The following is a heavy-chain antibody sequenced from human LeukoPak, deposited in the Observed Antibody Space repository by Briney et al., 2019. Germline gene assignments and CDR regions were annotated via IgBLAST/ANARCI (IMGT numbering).Heavy chain of an antibody. CDR3: ARDPSSGYYFDY. V-gene: IGHV3-33*01. Sequence: PGGSLRLSCAASGFTFNNYGMHWVRQAPGEGLEWVAVIWYDGSNKYYADSVKGRFTISRDNSKNMLYLQMNSLRAEDTAVYYCARDPSSGYYFDYWGQGTLVTVSS. CDR1: GFTFNNYG. CDR2: IWYDGSNK. D-gene: IGHD3-22*01. J-gene: IGHJ4*02.